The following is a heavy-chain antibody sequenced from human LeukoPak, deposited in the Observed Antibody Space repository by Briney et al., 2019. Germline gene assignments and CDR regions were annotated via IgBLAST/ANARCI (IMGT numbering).Heavy chain of an antibody. J-gene: IGHJ4*02. V-gene: IGHV3-30*02. CDR2: IRYDGSNK. CDR3: AKDGGRSYYFDY. D-gene: IGHD2-15*01. CDR1: GFTFSSYG. Sequence: PGGSLRLSCAASGFTFSSYGMHWVRQAPGKGLEWVAFIRYDGSNKYYADSVKGRFTISRDNSKNTLYLQMNSLRAEDTAVYYCAKDGGRSYYFDYWGQGTLVTVSS.